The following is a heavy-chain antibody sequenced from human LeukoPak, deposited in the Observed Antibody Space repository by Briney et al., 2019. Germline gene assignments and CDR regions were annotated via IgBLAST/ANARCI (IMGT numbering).Heavy chain of an antibody. CDR3: ARERDESNFDY. V-gene: IGHV4-31*03. CDR1: GGSISSSSYY. CDR2: IYYSGST. J-gene: IGHJ4*02. Sequence: MSSETLSLTCTVSGGSISSSSYYWGWIRQHPGKGLEWIGYIYYSGSTYYNPSLKSRVTISVDTSKNQFSLKLSSVTAADTAVYYCARERDESNFDYWGQGTLVTVSS.